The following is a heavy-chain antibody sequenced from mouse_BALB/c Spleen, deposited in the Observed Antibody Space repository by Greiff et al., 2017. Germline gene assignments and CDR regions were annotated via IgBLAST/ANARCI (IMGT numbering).Heavy chain of an antibody. V-gene: IGHV1-9*01. J-gene: IGHJ2*01. D-gene: IGHD1-1*01. CDR1: GYTFSSYW. CDR3: ARYYYGSSLYYFDY. Sequence: QVQLQQSGAELMKPGASVKISCKATGYTFSSYWIEWVKQRPGHGLEWIGEILPASGSTNYNEKFKGKATFTADTSSNTAYMQLSSLTSEDSAVYYCARYYYGSSLYYFDYWGQGTTLKVSS. CDR2: ILPASGST.